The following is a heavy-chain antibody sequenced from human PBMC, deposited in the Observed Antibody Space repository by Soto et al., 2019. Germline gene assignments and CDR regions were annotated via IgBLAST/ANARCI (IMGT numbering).Heavy chain of an antibody. CDR1: GGSISSSSYY. CDR3: ARTPLLRYFDWLPRISYGMDV. CDR2: IYYSGST. V-gene: IGHV4-39*01. Sequence: SETLSLTCTVSGGSISSSSYYWGWIRQPPGKGLEWIGSIYYSGSTYYNPSLKSRVTISVDTSKNQFSLKLSSVTAADTAVYYCARTPLLRYFDWLPRISYGMDVWGQGTTVTVYS. J-gene: IGHJ6*02. D-gene: IGHD3-9*01.